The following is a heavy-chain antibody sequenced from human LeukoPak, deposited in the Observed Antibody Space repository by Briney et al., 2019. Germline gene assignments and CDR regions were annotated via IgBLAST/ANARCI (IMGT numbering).Heavy chain of an antibody. CDR2: IRSYSSYI. CDR3: ARFSEVYYYVDV. J-gene: IGHJ6*03. Sequence: GGSLRLSCAASGFTFSSYSMNWVRQAPGKGLEWVATIRSYSSYIHYADSVKGRFSVSRDDAKRSLYLQMSSLRAEDTAVYYCARFSEVYYYVDVWAQGPRSPFP. CDR1: GFTFSSYS. V-gene: IGHV3-21*01. D-gene: IGHD2/OR15-2a*01.